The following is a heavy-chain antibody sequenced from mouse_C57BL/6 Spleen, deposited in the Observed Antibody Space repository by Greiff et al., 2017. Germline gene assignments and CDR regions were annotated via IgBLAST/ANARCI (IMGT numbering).Heavy chain of an antibody. Sequence: VKLMESGPGLVAPSQSLSITCTVSGFSLTSYGVHWVRQPPGKGLEWLVVIWSDGSTTYNSALKSRLSISKDNSKSQVFLKMNSLQTDDTAMYYCARHDRAYYYAMDYWGQGTSVTVSS. CDR1: GFSLTSYG. V-gene: IGHV2-6-1*01. CDR2: IWSDGST. D-gene: IGHD3-1*01. CDR3: ARHDRAYYYAMDY. J-gene: IGHJ4*01.